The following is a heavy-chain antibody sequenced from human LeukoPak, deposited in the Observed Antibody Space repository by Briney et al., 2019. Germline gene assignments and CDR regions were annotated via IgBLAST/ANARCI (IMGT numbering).Heavy chain of an antibody. CDR1: GGSISGYF. Sequence: PSETLSLTCTVSGGSISGYFWSWIRQPPGKGLEWSGYIYSSGSSNYNPSLKSRVTLSVDTSKNQFSLKLSSVTAADTAVYYCAREVIDYVDIVTTTYFDYWGQGTLVTVSS. D-gene: IGHD5-12*01. V-gene: IGHV4-59*01. CDR2: IYSSGSS. CDR3: AREVIDYVDIVTTTYFDY. J-gene: IGHJ4*02.